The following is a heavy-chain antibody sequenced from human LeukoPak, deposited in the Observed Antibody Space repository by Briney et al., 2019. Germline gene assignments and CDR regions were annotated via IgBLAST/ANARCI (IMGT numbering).Heavy chain of an antibody. J-gene: IGHJ4*02. CDR2: IYTSGST. Sequence: SETLSLTCTVSGGSISSSYWSWIRQPPGKGLEWIGYIYTSGSTNYNLSLKSRVTISVDTSKNQFSLKLSSVTAADTAVYYCARAPGPEQPSFDYWGQGTLVTVSS. V-gene: IGHV4-4*09. CDR1: GGSISSSY. CDR3: ARAPGPEQPSFDY. D-gene: IGHD6-13*01.